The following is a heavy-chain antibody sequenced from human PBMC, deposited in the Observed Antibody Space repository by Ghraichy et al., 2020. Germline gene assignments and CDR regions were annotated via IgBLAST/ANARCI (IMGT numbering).Heavy chain of an antibody. CDR1: GFTFSGSA. CDR3: TRRPERLPAAPNLYGMDV. V-gene: IGHV3-73*01. D-gene: IGHD2-2*01. J-gene: IGHJ6*02. CDR2: IRSNANSYAT. Sequence: GGSLKLSCAASGFTFSGSAMHWVRQASGKGLEWVGRIRSNANSYATAYAASVKGRFTISRDDSKNTAYLQMNSLKTEDTAVYYCTRRPERLPAAPNLYGMDVWGQGTTVTVSS.